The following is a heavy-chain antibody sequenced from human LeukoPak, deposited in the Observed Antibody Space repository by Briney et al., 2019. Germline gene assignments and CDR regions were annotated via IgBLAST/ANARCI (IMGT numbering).Heavy chain of an antibody. D-gene: IGHD2-21*01. V-gene: IGHV3-23*01. J-gene: IGHJ4*02. CDR1: GFTFSNYA. CDR3: ATVAGYFDY. CDR2: IFGSGDTT. Sequence: PGGSLRLSCAASGFTFSNYAMNWVRQAPGKGLEWVSIIFGSGDTTYYADSVKGRFTVSRDNTKNSLYLHMSSLRADDTAVYFCATVAGYFDYWGQGTLVTVSS.